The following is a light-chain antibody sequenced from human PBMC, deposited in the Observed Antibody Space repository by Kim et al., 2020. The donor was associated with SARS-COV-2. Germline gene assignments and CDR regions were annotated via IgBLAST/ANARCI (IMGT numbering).Light chain of an antibody. V-gene: IGKV4-1*01. J-gene: IGKJ5*01. CDR2: WAS. Sequence: DIVMTQSPDSLAVSLGERATINCKSSQSVLYTSNNKNYLAWYQQKPRQPPKLLIYWASTRESGVPDRFSGSGSGTDFTLTIDSLQAEDVAVYYCQQYYGTPITFGQGTRLEIK. CDR1: QSVLYTSNNKNY. CDR3: QQYYGTPIT.